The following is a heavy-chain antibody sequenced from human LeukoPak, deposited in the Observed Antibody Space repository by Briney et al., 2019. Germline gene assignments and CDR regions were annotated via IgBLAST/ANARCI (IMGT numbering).Heavy chain of an antibody. V-gene: IGHV3-30*02. Sequence: GGSLRLSCAASGFTFSSYGMHWVRQAPGKGLEWVAFIRYDGSNKYYADSVKGRFTISRDNSKNTLYLQMNGLRAEDTAVYYCARDGGHSTDFDYWGQGTVVTVSS. CDR3: ARDGGHSTDFDY. CDR2: IRYDGSNK. J-gene: IGHJ4*02. D-gene: IGHD2/OR15-2a*01. CDR1: GFTFSSYG.